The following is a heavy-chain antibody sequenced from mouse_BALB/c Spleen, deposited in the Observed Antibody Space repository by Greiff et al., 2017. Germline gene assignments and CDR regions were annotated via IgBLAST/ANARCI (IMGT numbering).Heavy chain of an antibody. V-gene: IGHV3-6*02. CDR2: ISYDGSN. D-gene: IGHD1-2*01. J-gene: IGHJ3*01. Sequence: EVQLQESGPGLVKPSQSLSLTCSVTGYSITSGYYWNWIRQFPGNKLEWMGYISYDGSNNYNPSLKNRISITRDTSKNQFFLKLNSVTTEDTATYYCARDDTTATWGFAYWGQGTLVTVSA. CDR3: ARDDTTATWGFAY. CDR1: GYSITSGYY.